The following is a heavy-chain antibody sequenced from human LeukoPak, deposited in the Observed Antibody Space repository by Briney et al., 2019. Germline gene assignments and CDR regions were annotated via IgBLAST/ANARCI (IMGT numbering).Heavy chain of an antibody. CDR3: ASLRGLLLGELSPHQSIDY. CDR2: ISYSGSGI. J-gene: IGHJ4*02. D-gene: IGHD3-16*02. V-gene: IGHV3-48*03. CDR1: GFTFSYYE. Sequence: GGSLRLSCAASGFTFSYYEMNGVRRSPGKGLDGGSYISYSGSGIYYADSVKGRFTISRDNAKNSLYLQVNSMRAEDTAVYYCASLRGLLLGELSPHQSIDYWGQGTLVTVSS.